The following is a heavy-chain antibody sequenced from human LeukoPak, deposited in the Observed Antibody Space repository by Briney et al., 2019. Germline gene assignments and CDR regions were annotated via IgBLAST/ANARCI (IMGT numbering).Heavy chain of an antibody. D-gene: IGHD4-17*01. CDR3: ARVRYPRSGDYEYYFDY. CDR1: GYTFTSYA. CDR2: INTNTGNP. Sequence: ASVKVSCRASGYTFTSYAMNWVRQAPGQGLEWMGWINTNTGNPTYAQGFTGRFVFSLDTSVSTAYLQISSLKAEDTAVYYCARVRYPRSGDYEYYFDYWGQGTLVTVSS. V-gene: IGHV7-4-1*02. J-gene: IGHJ4*02.